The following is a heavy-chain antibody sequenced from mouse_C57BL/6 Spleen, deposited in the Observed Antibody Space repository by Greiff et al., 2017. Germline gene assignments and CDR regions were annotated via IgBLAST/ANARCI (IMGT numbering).Heavy chain of an antibody. CDR2: ISSGSSTI. J-gene: IGHJ4*01. V-gene: IGHV5-17*03. D-gene: IGHD1-1*01. Sequence: EVMLVESGGGLVKPGGSLKLSCAASGFPFSDYGMHWVRQAPEKGLEWVAYISSGSSTIYYSDTVKGRFTITRDNAKHTLFQQMISRKSEDTAMYSWATCYGSNDYYSMDYWGQGTSVTGSS. CDR1: GFPFSDYG. CDR3: ATCYGSNDYYSMDY.